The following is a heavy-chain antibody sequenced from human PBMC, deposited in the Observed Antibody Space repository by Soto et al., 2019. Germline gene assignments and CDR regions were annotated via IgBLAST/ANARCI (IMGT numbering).Heavy chain of an antibody. D-gene: IGHD5-12*01. CDR2: ISSSSSYI. Sequence: EVQLVESGGGLVKPGGSLRLSCAASGFTFSSYSMNWVRQAPGKGLEWVSSISSSSSYIYYADSVKGRFTISRDNAKNSLYLQTNSLRAEDTAVYYCARGPQDIVATWFDPCGQGTLLTVSP. V-gene: IGHV3-21*01. J-gene: IGHJ5*02. CDR3: ARGPQDIVATWFDP. CDR1: GFTFSSYS.